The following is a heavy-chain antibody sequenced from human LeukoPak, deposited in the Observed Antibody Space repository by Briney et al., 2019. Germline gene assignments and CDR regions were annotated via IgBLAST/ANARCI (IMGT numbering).Heavy chain of an antibody. Sequence: PGRSLRLSCAASGFTFSSYAMHWVRQAPGKGLEWVAVISYDGSNKYYADSVKGRFTISRDNSKNTLYLQMDSLRAEDTAVYYCAKEPTVTDCSSTSCYTPLLYCIVLMVYAKARLRKFDYWGQGTLVTVSS. CDR2: ISYDGSNK. CDR1: GFTFSSYA. D-gene: IGHD2-2*02. V-gene: IGHV3-30*04. J-gene: IGHJ4*02. CDR3: AKEPTVTDCSSTSCYTPLLYCIVLMVYAKARLRKFDY.